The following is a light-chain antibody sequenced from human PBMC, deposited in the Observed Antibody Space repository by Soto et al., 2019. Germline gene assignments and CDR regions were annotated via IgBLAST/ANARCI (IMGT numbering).Light chain of an antibody. J-gene: IGKJ5*01. CDR3: QQYGSPIT. V-gene: IGKV3-20*01. CDR2: GAS. CDR1: QSVSNTY. Sequence: EIVLTQSPGTLSLSPGESATLCCRASQSVSNTYLAWYQQKPGQAPRLLIYGASTRATGIPDRFSGSGSGTDFTLTISSLEPEDFAVYYCQQYGSPITFGQGTRLEIK.